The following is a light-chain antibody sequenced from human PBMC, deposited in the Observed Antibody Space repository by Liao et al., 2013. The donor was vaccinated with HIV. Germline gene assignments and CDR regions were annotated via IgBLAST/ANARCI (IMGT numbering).Light chain of an antibody. Sequence: SYELTQPPSVSVSPGQTASITCSGDKLGDKYACWYQQKPGQSPVLVIYQDSKRPSGIPERFSGSNSGNTATLTISGTQAMDEADYYCQAWDIGTAWVFGGGTKLTVL. CDR3: QAWDIGTAWV. V-gene: IGLV3-1*01. CDR1: KLGDKY. J-gene: IGLJ3*02. CDR2: QDS.